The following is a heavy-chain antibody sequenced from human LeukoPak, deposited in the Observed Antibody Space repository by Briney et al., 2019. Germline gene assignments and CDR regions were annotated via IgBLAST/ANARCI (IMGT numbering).Heavy chain of an antibody. J-gene: IGHJ6*04. D-gene: IGHD5-12*01. CDR3: ARRSSGYDYYYYYGMDV. Sequence: GASVKVSCKASGYTFTSYGISWARQAPGQGLEWMGWISAYNGNTNYAQKLQGRVTMTTDTSTSTAYMELRSLRSDDTAVYYCARRSSGYDYYYYYGMDVWGKGTTVTVSS. CDR2: ISAYNGNT. CDR1: GYTFTSYG. V-gene: IGHV1-18*04.